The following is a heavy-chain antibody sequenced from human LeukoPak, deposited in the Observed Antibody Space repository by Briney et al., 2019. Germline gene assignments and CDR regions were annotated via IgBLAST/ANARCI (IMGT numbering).Heavy chain of an antibody. J-gene: IGHJ4*02. Sequence: PGGSLRLSCAASGFPFSNAWMSWVRQAPGKGLECVAKIKEDGSEKHYVDSVKGRFTISRDNTKNSLYLQMNSLRAEDTAVYYCARDYTGGWNDYWGQGTLVIVSS. CDR3: ARDYTGGWNDY. CDR2: IKEDGSEK. V-gene: IGHV3-7*01. CDR1: GFPFSNAW. D-gene: IGHD7-27*01.